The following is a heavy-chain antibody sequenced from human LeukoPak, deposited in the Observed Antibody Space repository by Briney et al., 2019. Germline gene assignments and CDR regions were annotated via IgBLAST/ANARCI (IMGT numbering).Heavy chain of an antibody. CDR2: ISGSFVST. V-gene: IGHV3-23*01. J-gene: IGHJ4*02. Sequence: PGGSLRLSCAASGFTFSSCAMSWGRHAPAKGLGRVSAISGSFVSTYYADSVKGRFTICRDNSKNTLYLQMNSLRAEDTAVYYCAKDLAGEWGFDFDYWGQGTLVTVSS. CDR3: AKDLAGEWGFDFDY. CDR1: GFTFSSCA. D-gene: IGHD3-16*01.